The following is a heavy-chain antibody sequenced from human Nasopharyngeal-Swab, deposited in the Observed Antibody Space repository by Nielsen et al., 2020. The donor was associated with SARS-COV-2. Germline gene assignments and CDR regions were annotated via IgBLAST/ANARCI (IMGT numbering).Heavy chain of an antibody. CDR1: GFTFSDHS. V-gene: IGHV3-48*02. CDR3: TRGDGALTYFDY. CDR2: ISGSGSTL. D-gene: IGHD4-17*01. Sequence: GGSLKISCAASGFTFSDHSMIWVRQAPGQGLEWVSYISGSGSTLYYADSVKGRITVSRDNAKSSVYLQMSSLRDEDTAVYYCTRGDGALTYFDYWGQGTLVSVSS. J-gene: IGHJ4*02.